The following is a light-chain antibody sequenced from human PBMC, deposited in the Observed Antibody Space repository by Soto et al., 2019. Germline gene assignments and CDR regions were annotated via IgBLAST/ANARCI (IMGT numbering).Light chain of an antibody. CDR1: NSNIGAGYA. V-gene: IGLV1-40*01. CDR3: QSYDNSLSDYWV. CDR2: FNP. J-gene: IGLJ3*02. Sequence: QSVLTQPPSVSGAPGQRVTISCTGSNSNIGAGYAVHWYQQLPGTAPKLLIYFNPNRPSGVPDLFSGSKSGTSASLAITGLQAEDEADYYGQSYDNSLSDYWVFGGGTKLTVL.